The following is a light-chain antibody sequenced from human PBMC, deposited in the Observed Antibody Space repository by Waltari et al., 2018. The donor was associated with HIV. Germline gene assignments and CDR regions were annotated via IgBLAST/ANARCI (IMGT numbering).Light chain of an antibody. Sequence: ALTQPRPVSGSPGQSVTISCTGTSSDVGGYNYVSWYQQHPGKAPRLMIYDVNRRPSGVPGRFSGSKSGNTASLTISGLQAEDEADYYCCSYAGSYTYVFGTGTEVTVL. CDR2: DVN. V-gene: IGLV2-11*01. CDR1: SSDVGGYNY. J-gene: IGLJ1*01. CDR3: CSYAGSYTYV.